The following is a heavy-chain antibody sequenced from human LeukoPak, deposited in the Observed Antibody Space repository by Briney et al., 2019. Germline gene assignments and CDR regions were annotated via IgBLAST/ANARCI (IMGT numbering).Heavy chain of an antibody. CDR1: GGSISTSSYY. J-gene: IGHJ3*02. Sequence: SETLSLTCTVSGGSISTSSYYWGWIRQPPGKGLEWIASIYYSGNTYYSPSLKSRVAISIDTSKNQFSLKLSSVTAADTAVYYCARRGENWGIAFDIWGQGTMVTVSS. CDR3: ARRGENWGIAFDI. D-gene: IGHD3-16*01. V-gene: IGHV4-39*01. CDR2: IYYSGNT.